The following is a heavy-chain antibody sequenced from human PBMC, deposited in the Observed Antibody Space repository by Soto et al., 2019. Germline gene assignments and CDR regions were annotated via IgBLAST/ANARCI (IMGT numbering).Heavy chain of an antibody. J-gene: IGHJ3*01. CDR2: ISAYNGNT. CDR3: ATETTYYYDSSGYYGAFDL. D-gene: IGHD3-22*01. CDR1: GYTFTSYG. Sequence: QVQLVQSGAEVKKPGASVKVSCKASGYTFTSYGIIWVRQAPGQGLEWMGWISAYNGNTNYAPKLQGRVTMTTDTTTSKAYMELRSLRSDDTAVYYCATETTYYYDSSGYYGAFDLWGQGTMVTVSS. V-gene: IGHV1-18*04.